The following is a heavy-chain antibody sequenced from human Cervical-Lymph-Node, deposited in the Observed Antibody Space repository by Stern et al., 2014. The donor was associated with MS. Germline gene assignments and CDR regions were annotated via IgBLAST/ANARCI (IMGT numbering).Heavy chain of an antibody. Sequence: VQLVESGGAVVQPGRSLRLSCAASGFTFSSYGMHWVRQAPGKGLEWVTVISYDGKHKYYAASLKGRFTISRDNSKNTLHLQMNIVTPDDTAIYYCARDYEDTSMLFDHWGQGTLVTVSS. CDR3: ARDYEDTSMLFDH. CDR2: ISYDGKHK. J-gene: IGHJ4*02. D-gene: IGHD2-8*01. V-gene: IGHV3-30*03. CDR1: GFTFSSYG.